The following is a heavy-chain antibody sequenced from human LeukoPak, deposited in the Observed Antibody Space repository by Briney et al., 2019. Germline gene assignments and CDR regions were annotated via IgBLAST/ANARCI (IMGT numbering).Heavy chain of an antibody. D-gene: IGHD5-12*01. Sequence: SETLSLTCTVSGGSISSSSYYWGWIRQPPGKGLEWIGSIYYSGSTYYNPSLKSRVTISVDTSKNQFSLKLSSVTAADTAVYYCARHSLVNDGYDWGVVDYWGQGTLVTVSS. CDR3: ARHSLVNDGYDWGVVDY. J-gene: IGHJ4*02. CDR2: IYYSGST. CDR1: GGSISSSSYY. V-gene: IGHV4-39*01.